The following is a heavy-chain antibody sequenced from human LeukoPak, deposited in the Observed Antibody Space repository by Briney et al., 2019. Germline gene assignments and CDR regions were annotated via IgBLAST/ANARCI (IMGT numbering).Heavy chain of an antibody. CDR3: ARLWSGISFDM. CDR2: INSDGSIT. D-gene: IGHD3-3*01. V-gene: IGHV3-74*01. CDR1: GFTFSTYW. J-gene: IGHJ3*02. Sequence: GGSLRLPCAASGFTFSTYWMHWVRQAPGKGPAWVSRINSDGSITTYADSVKGRFTISRDNAKNTLYLQMNSLRAEDTAVYYCARLWSGISFDMWGQGTMVTVSS.